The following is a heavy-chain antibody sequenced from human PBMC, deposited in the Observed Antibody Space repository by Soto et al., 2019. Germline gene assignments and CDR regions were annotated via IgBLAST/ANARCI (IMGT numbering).Heavy chain of an antibody. D-gene: IGHD2-21*01. CDR1: GFTFSTYA. CDR3: ARDRSFRTRVPLFYFAT. V-gene: IGHV3-33*01. Sequence: PGGSLRLSCAASGFTFSTYAMHWVRQAPGKGLEWVAVIWFDGSKKYYANSVKGRFTISSDNSNNTLHLQTNVLRAEDTAVYYCARDRSFRTRVPLFYFATWGQGILVTVSS. J-gene: IGHJ4*02. CDR2: IWFDGSKK.